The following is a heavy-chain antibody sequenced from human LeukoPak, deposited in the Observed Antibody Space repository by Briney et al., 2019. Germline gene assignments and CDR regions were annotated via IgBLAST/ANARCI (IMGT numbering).Heavy chain of an antibody. CDR1: GFTFSSYG. D-gene: IGHD1-26*01. CDR2: ISYDGSNK. J-gene: IGHJ3*02. V-gene: IGHV3-30*18. Sequence: PGGSLRLSCAASGFTFSSYGMHWVRQAPGKGLEWVAVISYDGSNKYYADSVKGRFTISRDNSKNTLYLQMNSLRAEDTAVYYCAKALRSHTYAFDIWGQGTMVTVSS. CDR3: AKALRSHTYAFDI.